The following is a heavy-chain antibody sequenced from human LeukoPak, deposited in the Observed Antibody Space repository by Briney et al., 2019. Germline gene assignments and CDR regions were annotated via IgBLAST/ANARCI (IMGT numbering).Heavy chain of an antibody. J-gene: IGHJ4*02. D-gene: IGHD6-19*01. CDR2: ISSSSSYI. V-gene: IGHV3-21*01. Sequence: GGSLRLSCAASGFTFSSYGMHWVRQAPGKGLEWVPSISSSSSYIYYADSVKGRFTISRDNAKNSLYLQMNSLRAEDTAVYYCASYLSSGWYEDYWGQGTLVTVSS. CDR1: GFTFSSYG. CDR3: ASYLSSGWYEDY.